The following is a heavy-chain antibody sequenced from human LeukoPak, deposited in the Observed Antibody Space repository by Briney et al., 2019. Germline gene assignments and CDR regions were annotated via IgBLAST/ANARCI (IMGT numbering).Heavy chain of an antibody. Sequence: SETLSLTCAVYGGSFSGYYWSWIRQPPGKGLEWIWEINHSGSTNYNPSLKSRVTISVDTSPHQSSLKLRSVSAADTAVYYCASRRKRIAVAGNEARTPPQYWGQGTLVTVSS. CDR2: INHSGST. CDR1: GGSFSGYY. J-gene: IGHJ4*02. CDR3: ASRRKRIAVAGNEARTPPQY. D-gene: IGHD6-19*01. V-gene: IGHV4-34*01.